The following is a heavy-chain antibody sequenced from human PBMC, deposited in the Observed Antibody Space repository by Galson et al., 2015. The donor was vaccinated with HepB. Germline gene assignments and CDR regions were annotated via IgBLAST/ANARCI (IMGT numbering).Heavy chain of an antibody. CDR1: GFTFSNYG. D-gene: IGHD6-19*01. Sequence: SLRLSCAASGFTFSNYGMNWVRQAAGKGLEWVAVIWFDGGNKYYADAVKGRFTISRDNSKNTMYLQMSSLRAEDTAVYYCARDIHSSGRRYLDYWGQGTLVTVSS. CDR3: ARDIHSSGRRYLDY. CDR2: IWFDGGNK. V-gene: IGHV3-33*01. J-gene: IGHJ4*02.